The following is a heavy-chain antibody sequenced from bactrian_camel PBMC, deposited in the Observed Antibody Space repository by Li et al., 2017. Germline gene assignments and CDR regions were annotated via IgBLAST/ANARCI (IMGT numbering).Heavy chain of an antibody. CDR2: IWKDGSSQ. CDR1: GFTFSNYY. J-gene: IGHJ6*01. V-gene: IGHV3S6*01. Sequence: HVQLVESGGGSVQTGGSLRLSCAASGFTFSNYYMSWVRQVPGKGLEWVSGIWKDGSSQYYRDSVKGRFTISRDNAKNTVYLQMDQLKPEDTAVYYCAALYGGSRFPQCPAVRFGYWGQGTQVTVS. D-gene: IGHD6*01. CDR3: AALYGGSRFPQCPAVRFGY.